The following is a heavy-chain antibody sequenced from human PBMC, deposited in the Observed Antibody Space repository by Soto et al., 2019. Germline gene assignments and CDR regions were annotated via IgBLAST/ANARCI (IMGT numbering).Heavy chain of an antibody. Sequence: ASVKVSCKASGGTFSSYTISWVRQAPGQGLEWMGRIIPNSGGTNYAQKFQGWVTMTRDTSISTAYMELSRLRSDDTAVYYCARARPTAIVAKSPFDYWGQGTLVTVSS. CDR2: IIPNSGGT. CDR1: GGTFSSYT. V-gene: IGHV1-2*04. CDR3: ARARPTAIVAKSPFDY. J-gene: IGHJ4*02. D-gene: IGHD5-12*01.